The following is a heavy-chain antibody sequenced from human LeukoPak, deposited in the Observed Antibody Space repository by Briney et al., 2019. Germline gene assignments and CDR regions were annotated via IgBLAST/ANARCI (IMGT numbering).Heavy chain of an antibody. CDR2: INSDGSNT. D-gene: IGHD1-26*01. CDR1: GFTFSSYW. J-gene: IGHJ4*02. CDR3: ARARLGKFDY. Sequence: GGSLRLSCAASGFTFSSYWMHWVRQDPGKGLVWVSRINSDGSNTNYADSVKGRFTISWGNAKNTLYLQVNSLRVEDTAVYYCARARLGKFDYWGQGTLVTVSS. V-gene: IGHV3-74*01.